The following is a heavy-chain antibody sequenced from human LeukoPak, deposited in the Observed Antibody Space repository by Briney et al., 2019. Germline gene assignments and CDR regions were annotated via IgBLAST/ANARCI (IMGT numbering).Heavy chain of an antibody. V-gene: IGHV1-2*02. CDR2: MNPNSGGT. Sequence: ASVKVSCKASGYTFTSYDINWVRQATGQGLEWMGWMNPNSGGTNYAQKFQGRVTMTRDTSISTAYMELSRLRSDDTAVYYCAREGGNCSSTSCYLRGFDPWGQGTLVTVSS. CDR1: GYTFTSYD. J-gene: IGHJ5*02. CDR3: AREGGNCSSTSCYLRGFDP. D-gene: IGHD2-2*01.